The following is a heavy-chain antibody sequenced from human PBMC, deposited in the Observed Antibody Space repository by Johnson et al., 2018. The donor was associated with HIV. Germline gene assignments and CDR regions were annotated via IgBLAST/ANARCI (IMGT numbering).Heavy chain of an antibody. CDR1: GFSFSDYY. V-gene: IGHV3-11*04. J-gene: IGHJ3*02. D-gene: IGHD3-3*01. CDR2: ISSSGSTI. CDR3: ARGGSHITIFGVDINMGACDI. Sequence: QVQLVESGGGVVQPGRSLRLSCAASGFSFSDYYMNWIRQAPGKGLEWVSYISSSGSTIYYADSVKGRFTISRDNAKNSLYLQVNSLRAGDTAVYYCARGGSHITIFGVDINMGACDIWGQGTMVTVSS.